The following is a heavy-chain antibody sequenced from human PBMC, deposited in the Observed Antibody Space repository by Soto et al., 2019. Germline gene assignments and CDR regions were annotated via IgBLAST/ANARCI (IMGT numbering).Heavy chain of an antibody. V-gene: IGHV1-18*01. CDR3: ARDHRGGTDAFDI. J-gene: IGHJ3*02. CDR2: ISASNGNT. CDR1: GYTFTSFG. Sequence: QVQLVQSGAEVKKPGASVKVSCKASGYTFTSFGISWVRQAPGQGLEWMGWISASNGNTNYAENLQGRVTMTTDTSTSTAYMELSSLRSADTAVYYCARDHRGGTDAFDIWGQGTMVTVSS. D-gene: IGHD2-15*01.